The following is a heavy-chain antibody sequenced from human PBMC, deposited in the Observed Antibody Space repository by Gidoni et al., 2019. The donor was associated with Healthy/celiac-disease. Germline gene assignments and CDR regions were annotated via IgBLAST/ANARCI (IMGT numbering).Heavy chain of an antibody. Sequence: EVQLVESGGGLVQPGRSLRVSCAASGFTFDDYAMLWVRQAPGKGLEWVSGISWNSGSIGYADSVKGRFTISRDNAKNSLYLLMNSLRAEDTALYYCAKDGNYYDSSGYSQNEEYFQHWGQGTLVTVSS. V-gene: IGHV3-9*01. CDR1: GFTFDDYA. CDR2: ISWNSGSI. J-gene: IGHJ1*01. D-gene: IGHD3-22*01. CDR3: AKDGNYYDSSGYSQNEEYFQH.